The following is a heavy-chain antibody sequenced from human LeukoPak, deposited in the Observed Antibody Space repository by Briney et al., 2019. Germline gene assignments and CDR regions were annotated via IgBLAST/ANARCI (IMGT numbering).Heavy chain of an antibody. J-gene: IGHJ3*02. CDR1: GFTFSSYA. CDR2: ISYDGSNK. D-gene: IGHD3/OR15-3a*01. Sequence: TGGSLRLSCAASGFTFSSYAMHWVRQAPGKGLEWVAVISYDGSNKYYADSVKGRFTISRDNSKNTLYLQMNSLRAEDTAVYYCARDSVDCRGCAFDIWGQGTVVTVSS. CDR3: ARDSVDCRGCAFDI. V-gene: IGHV3-30*04.